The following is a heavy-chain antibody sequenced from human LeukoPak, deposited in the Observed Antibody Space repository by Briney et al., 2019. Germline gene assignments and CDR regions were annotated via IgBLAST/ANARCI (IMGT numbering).Heavy chain of an antibody. V-gene: IGHV3-23*01. Sequence: PGGSLRLSCAASGFTFSSYAMSWVRQAPGKGLEWVSAISGSGGSTYYADSVKGRFTISRDNAKNSLYLQMNSLRAEDMALYYCAKARRDDIVVVVAADDAFDIWGQGTMVTVSS. CDR1: GFTFSSYA. CDR3: AKARRDDIVVVVAADDAFDI. J-gene: IGHJ3*02. CDR2: ISGSGGST. D-gene: IGHD2-15*01.